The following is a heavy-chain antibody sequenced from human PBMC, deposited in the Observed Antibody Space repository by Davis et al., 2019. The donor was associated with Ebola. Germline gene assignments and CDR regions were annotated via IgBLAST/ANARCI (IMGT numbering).Heavy chain of an antibody. CDR2: IFHSGST. D-gene: IGHD6-19*01. Sequence: PSETLCLTCAVSGGSINSGGYSWSWIRQPPGKGLEWIGYIFHSGSTYYNPSLKSRVTISVDRSKNQFSLKLSSVTAADTAVYYCAIQEVGGWYYFDYWGQGTLVTVSS. CDR1: GGSINSGGYS. V-gene: IGHV4-30-2*02. CDR3: AIQEVGGWYYFDY. J-gene: IGHJ4*02.